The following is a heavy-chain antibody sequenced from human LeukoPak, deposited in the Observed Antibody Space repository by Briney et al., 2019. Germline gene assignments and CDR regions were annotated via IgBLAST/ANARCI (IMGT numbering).Heavy chain of an antibody. CDR3: ARGVDYYDSGGTIYY. V-gene: IGHV3-33*01. Sequence: GSLRLSCAASGFTFSSYAMHWVRQAPGKGLEWVAVVWYDGSKTYSADSVKGRITISRDDSKNTLYLQMNSLRAEDTAVYYCARGVDYYDSGGTIYYWGQGTLVTVSS. J-gene: IGHJ4*02. CDR1: GFTFSSYA. CDR2: VWYDGSKT. D-gene: IGHD3-22*01.